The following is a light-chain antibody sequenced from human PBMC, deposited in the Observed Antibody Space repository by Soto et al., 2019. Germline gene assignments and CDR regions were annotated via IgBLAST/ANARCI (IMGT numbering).Light chain of an antibody. CDR3: QQYGSSIT. CDR2: GAS. Sequence: EIVLTQSPGTLSLSPGERATLSCRASQSVSSSYLAWYQQKPGQAPRLLIYGASSRATGIPDRFSGSGSGTDFTLTISRREPEDFAVYYCQQYGSSITFGQGTGLEIK. V-gene: IGKV3-20*01. J-gene: IGKJ5*01. CDR1: QSVSSSY.